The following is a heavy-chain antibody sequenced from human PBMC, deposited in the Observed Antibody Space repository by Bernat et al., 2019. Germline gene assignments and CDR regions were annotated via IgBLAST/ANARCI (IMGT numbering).Heavy chain of an antibody. Sequence: QGQLVQSGAEVKEPGASVKVSCKASGYTFTTYTMHWVRRVPGQRLEWMGWINAGNGNTKYSQDFQDRVTITSDTSASTAYMELSSLRSEDTAVYYCATDRDEVHGWFREWRHYMDVWGKGTTVTVSS. D-gene: IGHD3-10*01. CDR1: GYTFTTYT. V-gene: IGHV1-3*01. CDR3: ATDRDEVHGWFREWRHYMDV. CDR2: INAGNGNT. J-gene: IGHJ6*03.